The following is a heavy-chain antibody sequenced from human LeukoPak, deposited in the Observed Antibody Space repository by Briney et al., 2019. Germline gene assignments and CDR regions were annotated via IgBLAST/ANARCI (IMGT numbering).Heavy chain of an antibody. CDR3: ARDFPPPRRTQYQRSGPDFNWFDP. D-gene: IGHD2-2*01. CDR2: ISSSSSTI. J-gene: IGHJ5*02. Sequence: GGSLRLSCAASGFTFSSYSMTWVRQAPGKGLEWVSYISSSSSTIYYADSVKGRFTISRDNAKNSLYLQMNSLRDEDTAVYYCARDFPPPRRTQYQRSGPDFNWFDPWGQGTLVTVSS. CDR1: GFTFSSYS. V-gene: IGHV3-48*02.